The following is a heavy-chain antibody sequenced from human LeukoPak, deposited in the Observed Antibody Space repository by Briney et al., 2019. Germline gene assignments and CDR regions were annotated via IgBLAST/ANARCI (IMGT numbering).Heavy chain of an antibody. V-gene: IGHV4-4*02. CDR2: IYHSGST. CDR3: ARDSGNYYDSSGYYYGMDV. D-gene: IGHD3-22*01. J-gene: IGHJ6*02. CDR1: GGSISSSNW. Sequence: SGTLSLTCAVSGGSISSSNWWSWVRQPLGKGLEWIGEIYHSGSTNYNPSLKSRVTISVDKSKNQFSLKLSSVTAADTAVYYCARDSGNYYDSSGYYYGMDVWGQGTTVTVSS.